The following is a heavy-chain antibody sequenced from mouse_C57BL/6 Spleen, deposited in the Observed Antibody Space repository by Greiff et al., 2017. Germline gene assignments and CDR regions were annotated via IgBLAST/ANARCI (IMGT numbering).Heavy chain of an antibody. V-gene: IGHV3-6*01. Sequence: EVQVVESGPGLVKPSQSLSLTCSVTGYSITSGYYWNWIRQFPGNQLEWMGYISYDGSNNYNPSLKNRISITRDTSKNQFFLKWNSVTTEDTATYYCARDRGYFDVWGTGTTVTVSS. CDR2: ISYDGSN. CDR1: GYSITSGYY. CDR3: ARDRGYFDV. J-gene: IGHJ1*03.